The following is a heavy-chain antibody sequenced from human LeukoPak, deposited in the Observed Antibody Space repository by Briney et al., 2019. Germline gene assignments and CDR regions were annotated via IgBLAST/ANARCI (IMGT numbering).Heavy chain of an antibody. Sequence: ASVKASCKASGYTFTRYYMHWVRQAPGQRVKWMGIISPIGETTSYAQKFQGRVTMTRDTSTRTVYLDLSSLRSEDTAVYYCARGRDYYAVSGYHNWFDAWGEGTLVTVSS. V-gene: IGHV1-46*01. D-gene: IGHD3-22*01. CDR3: ARGRDYYAVSGYHNWFDA. CDR2: ISPIGETT. J-gene: IGHJ5*02. CDR1: GYTFTRYY.